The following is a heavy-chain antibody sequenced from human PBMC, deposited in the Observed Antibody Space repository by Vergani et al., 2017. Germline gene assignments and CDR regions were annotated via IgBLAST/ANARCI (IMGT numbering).Heavy chain of an antibody. Sequence: EVQLVESGGGLVQPGGSLRLSCAASGFTFSSYWMSWVRQAPGKGLEWVANIKQDGSEKYYVDSVKGRFTISRDNAKNSLYLQMNSLRAEDAAVYYCARDGDYEGGWFDPWGQGTLVTVSS. CDR3: ARDGDYEGGWFDP. J-gene: IGHJ5*02. V-gene: IGHV3-7*01. CDR2: IKQDGSEK. CDR1: GFTFSSYW. D-gene: IGHD4-17*01.